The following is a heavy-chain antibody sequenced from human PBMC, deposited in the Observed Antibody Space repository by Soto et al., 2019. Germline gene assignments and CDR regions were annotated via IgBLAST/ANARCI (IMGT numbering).Heavy chain of an antibody. CDR2: IYYSGST. CDR3: ARLRGGPIYYGSGSYYNIHYYYYGMDV. CDR1: GGSISSYY. Sequence: SETLSLTCTVSGGSISSYYWSWIRQPPGKGLEWIGYIYYSGSTNYNPSLKSRVTISVDTSKNQFSLKLSSVTAADTAVYYCARLRGGPIYYGSGSYYNIHYYYYGMDVWGQGTTVTVSS. J-gene: IGHJ6*02. V-gene: IGHV4-59*01. D-gene: IGHD3-10*01.